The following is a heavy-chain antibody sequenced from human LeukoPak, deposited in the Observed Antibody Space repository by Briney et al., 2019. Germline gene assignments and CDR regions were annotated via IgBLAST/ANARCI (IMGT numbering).Heavy chain of an antibody. D-gene: IGHD2-8*01. CDR2: IYYSGST. Sequence: SETLSLTCTVSGGSISSRSYYWGWIRQPPGKGLEWIGSIYYSGSTYYNPSLQSRVTISVDTSKNQFSLKLSSVTAADTAIYFCARVSGLNNFDSWGQGTLVTVSS. J-gene: IGHJ4*02. CDR3: ARVSGLNNFDS. CDR1: GGSISSRSYY. V-gene: IGHV4-39*01.